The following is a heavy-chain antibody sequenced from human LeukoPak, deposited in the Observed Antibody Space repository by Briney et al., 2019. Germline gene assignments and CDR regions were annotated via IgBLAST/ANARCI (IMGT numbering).Heavy chain of an antibody. Sequence: SETPSPTCTVSGNSISSGDNYWSWIRQPAGKGLEWIGYIYYSGSTNYNPSLKSRVTISVDTSKNQFSLKLSSVTAADTAVYYCARMHSGSYLRYFDYWGQGTLVTVSS. J-gene: IGHJ4*02. V-gene: IGHV4-61*10. D-gene: IGHD1-26*01. CDR2: IYYSGST. CDR3: ARMHSGSYLRYFDY. CDR1: GNSISSGDNY.